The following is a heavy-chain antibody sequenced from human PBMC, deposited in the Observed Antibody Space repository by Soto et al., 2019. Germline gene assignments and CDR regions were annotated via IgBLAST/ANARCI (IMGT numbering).Heavy chain of an antibody. V-gene: IGHV4-59*01. Sequence: SETLSLTCTVSGGSISSYYWSWIRQPPGKGLEWIGYTYYSGSTNYNPSLKSRVTISVDTSKNQFSLKLSSVTAADTAVYYCARVPPPRVYYYYGMDVWGQGTTVTVSS. CDR3: ARVPPPRVYYYYGMDV. D-gene: IGHD3-3*01. J-gene: IGHJ6*02. CDR2: TYYSGST. CDR1: GGSISSYY.